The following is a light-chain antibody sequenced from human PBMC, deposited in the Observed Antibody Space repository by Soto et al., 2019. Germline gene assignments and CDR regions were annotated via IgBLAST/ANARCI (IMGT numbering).Light chain of an antibody. CDR3: QHYNNWPPLT. V-gene: IGKV3D-15*01. CDR2: GAS. CDR1: QSVSSS. Sequence: EIVLTQSPGTLSLSPGERATLSCRASQSVSSSQLAWYQQRPGQAPRLLVYGASTRATGIADRFSGSGSGTEFTLTISSLQSADFAVYYCQHYNNWPPLTFGGGTKVDIK. J-gene: IGKJ4*01.